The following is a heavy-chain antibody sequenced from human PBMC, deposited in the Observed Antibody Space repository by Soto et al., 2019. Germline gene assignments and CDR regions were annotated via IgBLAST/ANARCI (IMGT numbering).Heavy chain of an antibody. J-gene: IGHJ5*02. D-gene: IGHD2-15*01. CDR1: GFTFSDYY. CDR2: ISSSGSTI. Sequence: PGGSLRLSCAASGFTFSDYYMSWIRQAPGKGLEWVSYISSSGSTIYYADSVKGRFTISRDNAKNSLYLQMNSLRAEDTAVYYCAGGIGYCSGGSCPRKYNWFDPWGQGTLVTVSS. V-gene: IGHV3-11*01. CDR3: AGGIGYCSGGSCPRKYNWFDP.